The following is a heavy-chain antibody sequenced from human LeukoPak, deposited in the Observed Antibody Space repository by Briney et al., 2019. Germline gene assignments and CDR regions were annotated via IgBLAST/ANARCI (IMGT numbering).Heavy chain of an antibody. CDR2: IYGSGGST. D-gene: IGHD3-10*01. CDR3: AKAPTYYYGSGSYSVLDY. CDR1: GFTFSSYG. Sequence: PGGSLRLSCAASGFTFSSYGMSWVRQAPGKGLEWVSAIYGSGGSTYYADSVKGRFTISRDNYKNTLYLQMNSLRAEDTAVYYCAKAPTYYYGSGSYSVLDYWGQGTLVTVSS. J-gene: IGHJ4*02. V-gene: IGHV3-23*01.